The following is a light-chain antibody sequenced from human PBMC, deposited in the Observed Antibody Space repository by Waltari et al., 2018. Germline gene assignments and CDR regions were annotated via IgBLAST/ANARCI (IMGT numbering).Light chain of an antibody. CDR3: MQARQTPWT. Sequence: DIVMTQSPLSLSVTPGEPASISCRSSQSLLHSSGNTFLDWYLQKPGQSPQLLIYLVSNRVAGFPDRFSGSGSGTDFTLKSSRVEAEDVGVYFCMQARQTPWTFGQGTKVEIK. CDR1: QSLLHSSGNTF. J-gene: IGKJ1*01. V-gene: IGKV2-28*01. CDR2: LVS.